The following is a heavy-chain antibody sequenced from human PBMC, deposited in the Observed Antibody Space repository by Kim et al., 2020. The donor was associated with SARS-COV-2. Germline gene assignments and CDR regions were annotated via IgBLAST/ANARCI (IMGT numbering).Heavy chain of an antibody. CDR3: AKGIIGMVRGYHY. V-gene: IGHV3-23*01. CDR2: ISGGGGST. D-gene: IGHD3-10*01. J-gene: IGHJ4*02. Sequence: GGSLRLSCAASGFTFTNYAMSWVRQAPGKGLEWVSAISGGGGSTYYADSVKGRFTISRDNSKNTLYLQMNSLRAEDTAVYYCAKGIIGMVRGYHYWGQGTLVTVSS. CDR1: GFTFTNYA.